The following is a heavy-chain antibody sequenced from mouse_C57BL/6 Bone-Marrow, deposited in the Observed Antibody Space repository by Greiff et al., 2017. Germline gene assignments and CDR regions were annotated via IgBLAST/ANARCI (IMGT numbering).Heavy chain of an antibody. J-gene: IGHJ4*01. CDR3: ARHAYYSNVYAMDD. Sequence: EVQLVESGGDLVKPGGSLKLSCAASGFTFSSYGMSWVRQTPDKRLEWVATISSGGSYTYYPDSVKGRFTISRDNAKNTLYLQMSSLKSEDTAMYYCARHAYYSNVYAMDDWGQGTSVTVSS. V-gene: IGHV5-6*01. D-gene: IGHD2-5*01. CDR2: ISSGGSYT. CDR1: GFTFSSYG.